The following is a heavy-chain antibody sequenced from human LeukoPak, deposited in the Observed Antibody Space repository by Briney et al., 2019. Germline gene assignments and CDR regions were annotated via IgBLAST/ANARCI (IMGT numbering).Heavy chain of an antibody. Sequence: SVKVSCKASGGTFSSYAISWVRQAPGQGLEWMGGIIPIFGTANYAQKFQGRVTITTDESTSTAYMELSSLRSEDTAVYYCARIRIQLSYYYYYMDVWGKGTTVTVSS. V-gene: IGHV1-69*05. D-gene: IGHD5-18*01. CDR3: ARIRIQLSYYYYYMDV. CDR1: GGTFSSYA. CDR2: IIPIFGTA. J-gene: IGHJ6*03.